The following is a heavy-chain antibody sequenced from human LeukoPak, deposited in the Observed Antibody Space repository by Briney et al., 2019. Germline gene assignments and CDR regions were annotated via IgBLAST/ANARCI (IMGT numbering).Heavy chain of an antibody. J-gene: IGHJ6*02. Sequence: GGPLRLSCAASGFTFSSYAMSWVRQAPGKGLEWVSAISGSGGSTYYADSVKGRFTTSRDNSKNTLYLQMNSLRAEDTAVYYCAKKNWDRSPGMYYYYYYGMDVWGQGTTVTVSS. CDR1: GFTFSSYA. CDR2: ISGSGGST. CDR3: AKKNWDRSPGMYYYYYYGMDV. D-gene: IGHD7-27*01. V-gene: IGHV3-23*01.